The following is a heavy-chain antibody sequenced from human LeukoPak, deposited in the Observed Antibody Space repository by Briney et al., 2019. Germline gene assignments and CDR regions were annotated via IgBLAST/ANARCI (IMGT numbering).Heavy chain of an antibody. V-gene: IGHV4-38-2*02. CDR1: GYSISSGYY. CDR3: ARGDIVVVVAADNWFDP. J-gene: IGHJ5*02. CDR2: IYHSGST. D-gene: IGHD2-15*01. Sequence: SETLSLTCTVSGYSISSGYYWGWIRQPPGKGLEWIGSIYHSGSTYYNPSLKSRVTISVDTSKNQFSLKLSSVTAADTAVYYCARGDIVVVVAADNWFDPWGQGTLVTVSS.